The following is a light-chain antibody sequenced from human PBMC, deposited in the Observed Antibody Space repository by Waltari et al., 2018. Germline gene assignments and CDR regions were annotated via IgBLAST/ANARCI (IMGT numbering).Light chain of an antibody. J-gene: IGLJ2*01. CDR1: SSDVGRYDY. V-gene: IGLV2-14*03. CDR2: AVR. Sequence: QSALTQPASVSGSSGQSITLSCTGSSSDVGRYDYVSWYQQLPGKAPKLRILAVRLRPSGVSNRFAGSKSGNTASLTISGLQAEDEADYYCASYTYSSNVVFGGGTKVTV. CDR3: ASYTYSSNVV.